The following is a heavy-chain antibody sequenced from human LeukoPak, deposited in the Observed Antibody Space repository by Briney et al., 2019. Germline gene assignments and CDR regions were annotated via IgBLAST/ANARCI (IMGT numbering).Heavy chain of an antibody. J-gene: IGHJ3*01. Sequence: PGGSLRLSCAASGFTFSSYGMHWVRQAPGKGLEWVAVMSYDGNEFYYADSVEGRFTVSRDNSRNTLYLQMNNLRVEDTAVYWCAKNMWEMFGPFDLWGQGTMVTVSS. CDR3: AKNMWEMFGPFDL. V-gene: IGHV3-30*19. D-gene: IGHD1-26*01. CDR2: MSYDGNEF. CDR1: GFTFSSYG.